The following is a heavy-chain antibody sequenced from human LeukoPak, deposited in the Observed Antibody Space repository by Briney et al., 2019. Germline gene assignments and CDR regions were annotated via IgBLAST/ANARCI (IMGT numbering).Heavy chain of an antibody. J-gene: IGHJ4*02. D-gene: IGHD5-18*01. CDR2: IYSGGTT. CDR1: GFTFSSYG. CDR3: ARGGEDSQLWFEPKQYYFDY. V-gene: IGHV3-53*01. Sequence: PGGSLRLSCAASGFTFSSYGMNWVRQPPGKGLEWVSIIYSGGTTYYADSVKGRFTISRDDSKNTLFLQMNDLRAEDTAVYYCARGGEDSQLWFEPKQYYFDYWGQGTLVTVSS.